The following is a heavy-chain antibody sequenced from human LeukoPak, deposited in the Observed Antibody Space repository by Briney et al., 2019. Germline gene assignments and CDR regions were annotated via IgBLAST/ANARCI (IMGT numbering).Heavy chain of an antibody. D-gene: IGHD2-21*01. Sequence: GSCLRLSCAASGWTLSSFALHWVREARGKGLEWVAVISYDGSNKYYADSVKGRFTISRDNSKNTLYLQMNSLRAEDTAVYYCVDLWFRIKAVSWGQGTMVTVSS. CDR3: VDLWFRIKAVS. CDR2: ISYDGSNK. J-gene: IGHJ3*01. V-gene: IGHV3-30-3*01. CDR1: GWTLSSFA.